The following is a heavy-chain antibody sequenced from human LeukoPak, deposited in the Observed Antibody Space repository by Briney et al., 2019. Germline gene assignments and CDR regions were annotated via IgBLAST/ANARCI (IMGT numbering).Heavy chain of an antibody. J-gene: IGHJ3*02. Sequence: KPSETLSLTCTVSGGSISSTSYYWGWIRQPPGRGLEWFVGISYSGSTYYNPSLKSRVTISVDMSKNPFSLKLRPVTAAVTAVYYGASLREWELYRGIWGQGTMVTVSS. CDR1: GGSISSTSYY. CDR2: ISYSGST. D-gene: IGHD1-26*01. V-gene: IGHV4-39*02. CDR3: ASLREWELYRGI.